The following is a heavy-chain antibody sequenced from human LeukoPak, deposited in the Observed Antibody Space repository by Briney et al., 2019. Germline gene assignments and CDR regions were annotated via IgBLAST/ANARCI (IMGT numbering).Heavy chain of an antibody. CDR2: INPNSGGT. CDR3: ARADRLHGGPYLIGP. D-gene: IGHD2-21*01. CDR1: GYSFTDYY. J-gene: IGHJ5*02. V-gene: IGHV1-2*02. Sequence: ASVKVSCTTSGYSFTDYYMHWVRQAPGQGLEWMGWINPNSGGTSSAQKFQGRVTMTRDTSISTVYMEVSWLTSDDPAIYYCARADRLHGGPYLIGPWGQGTLVTVSS.